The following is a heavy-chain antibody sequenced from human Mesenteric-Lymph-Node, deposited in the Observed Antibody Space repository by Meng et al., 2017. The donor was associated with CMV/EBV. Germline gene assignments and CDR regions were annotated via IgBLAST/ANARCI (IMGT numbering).Heavy chain of an antibody. V-gene: IGHV3-7*01. D-gene: IGHD6-13*01. J-gene: IGHJ4*02. CDR2: IKQDGSEK. CDR1: GFTFGNAW. Sequence: GWSLRLSCAASGFTFGNAWMSWVRQAPGKGLEWVANIKQDGSEKYYVDSVKGRFTISRDNAKNSLYLQMNSLRAEDTAVYYCAREGIAAAVFDYWGQGTLVTVSS. CDR3: AREGIAAAVFDY.